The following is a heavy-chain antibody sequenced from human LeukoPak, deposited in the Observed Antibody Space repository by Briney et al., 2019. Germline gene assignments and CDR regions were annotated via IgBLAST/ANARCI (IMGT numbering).Heavy chain of an antibody. CDR1: GFTFSANW. J-gene: IGHJ3*02. CDR2: IKPNGRQK. CDR3: AKERGTAGECAFDI. D-gene: IGHD3-10*01. V-gene: IGHV3-7*03. Sequence: PGGSLRLSCAASGFTFSANWISWVRRAPGEGLEWVANIKPNGRQKYYVDSVNGRFSISRDNAKNSLYRQMNSLRGEDTAVYYCAKERGTAGECAFDIWGQGTLVTVS.